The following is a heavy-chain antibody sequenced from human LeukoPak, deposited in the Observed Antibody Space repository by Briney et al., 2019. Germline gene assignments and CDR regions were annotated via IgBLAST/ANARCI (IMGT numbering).Heavy chain of an antibody. J-gene: IGHJ4*02. Sequence: SQTLSLTCTVSGGSISSGGYYWSWIRQHPGKGLEWIGYIYYSGSTYYNPSLKSRVTISVDTSKNHFSLNLSSVTAADTAVYYCATLHYDSSGYYRYYWGQGTLVTVSS. CDR1: GGSISSGGYY. V-gene: IGHV4-31*03. CDR2: IYYSGST. CDR3: ATLHYDSSGYYRYY. D-gene: IGHD3-22*01.